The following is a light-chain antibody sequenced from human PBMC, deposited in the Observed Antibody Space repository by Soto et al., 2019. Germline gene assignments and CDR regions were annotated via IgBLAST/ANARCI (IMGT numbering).Light chain of an antibody. CDR1: SSDVGGYNF. CDR2: DVS. CDR3: SSYAGSNNLYV. Sequence: QSALTQPPSASGSPGQSVTISCTGTSSDVGGYNFVSWYQHLPGKAPKLMIFDVSKRPSGVPDRFSGSKSGNTASLTVSGLQAEDEADYYCSSYAGSNNLYVFGTGTKLTGL. V-gene: IGLV2-8*01. J-gene: IGLJ1*01.